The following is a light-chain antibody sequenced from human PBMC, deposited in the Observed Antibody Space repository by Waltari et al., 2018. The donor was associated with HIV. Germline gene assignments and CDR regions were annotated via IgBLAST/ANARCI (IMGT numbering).Light chain of an antibody. CDR1: QTVIGN. CDR3: QQYNYWPPYT. CDR2: GAS. V-gene: IGKV3-15*01. Sequence: EIVMTQSPATLSVSPGERATLSCRASQTVIGNLAWYQQKPGQAPRPRVYGASARAAGVPARFTGSGSGTEFTLTISTMQSEDVAVYYCQQYNYWPPYTFGQGTKLEIK. J-gene: IGKJ2*01.